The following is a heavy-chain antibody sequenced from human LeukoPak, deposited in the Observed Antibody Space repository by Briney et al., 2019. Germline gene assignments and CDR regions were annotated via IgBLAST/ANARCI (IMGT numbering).Heavy chain of an antibody. CDR2: IYHSGST. CDR1: GGSISSGGYS. J-gene: IGHJ4*02. Sequence: SQTLSLTCAVSGGSISSGGYSWSWIRQPPGKGLEWIGYIYHSGSTYYNPSLKSRVTISVDRSKNQFSLKLSPVTAADTAVYYCARMYSSTWYYFDNWGQGILVTVSS. CDR3: ARMYSSTWYYFDN. V-gene: IGHV4-30-2*01. D-gene: IGHD6-13*01.